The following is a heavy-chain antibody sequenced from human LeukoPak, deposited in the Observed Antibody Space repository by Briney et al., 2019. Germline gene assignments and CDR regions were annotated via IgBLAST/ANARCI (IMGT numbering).Heavy chain of an antibody. J-gene: IGHJ5*02. CDR3: ARESDDFWSGYYKLDP. CDR1: GGSISSYY. CDR2: IYYSGST. Sequence: SETLSLTCTVSGGSISSYYWSWIRQPPGKGLEWIGYIYYSGSTNYNPSLKSRVTISVDTSKNQFSLKLSSVTAADTAVYYCARESDDFWSGYYKLDPWGQGTLVTVSS. V-gene: IGHV4-59*01. D-gene: IGHD3-3*01.